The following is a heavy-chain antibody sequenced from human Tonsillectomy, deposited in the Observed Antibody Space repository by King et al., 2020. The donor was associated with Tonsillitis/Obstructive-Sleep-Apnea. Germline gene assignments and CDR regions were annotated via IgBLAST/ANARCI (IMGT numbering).Heavy chain of an antibody. CDR3: VKDRARHSSGLYYFDY. Sequence: VQLVESGGGLVQPGGSLRLSCSASGFTFSSYAMHWVRQAPGKGLEYVSAISSNGGSTYYADSVKGRFTISRDNSKNTLYLQMSSLRAEDTAVYYCVKDRARHSSGLYYFDYWGQGTLVTVSS. J-gene: IGHJ4*02. CDR1: GFTFSSYA. D-gene: IGHD3-22*01. CDR2: ISSNGGST. V-gene: IGHV3-64D*06.